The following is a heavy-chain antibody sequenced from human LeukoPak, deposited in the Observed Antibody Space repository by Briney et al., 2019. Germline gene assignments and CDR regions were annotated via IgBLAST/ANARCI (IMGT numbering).Heavy chain of an antibody. V-gene: IGHV3-48*03. D-gene: IGHD4-17*01. CDR1: GFTFSSYE. J-gene: IGHJ4*02. Sequence: GGSLRLSCAASGFTFSSYEMNWVRRAPGKGLEWVSYISSSGSTIYYADSVKGRFTISRDNAKNSLYLQMNSLRAEDTAVYYCVRVGIDYGDYFDYWGQGTLVTVS. CDR3: VRVGIDYGDYFDY. CDR2: ISSSGSTI.